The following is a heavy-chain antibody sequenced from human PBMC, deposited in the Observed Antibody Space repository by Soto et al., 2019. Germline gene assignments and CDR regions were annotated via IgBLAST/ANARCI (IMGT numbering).Heavy chain of an antibody. Sequence: QLHLQELGPGLLKPSGTMSLTCSVSGGSISSSPYYWGWIRQPPGKGLEWIGSVFNSGTTYYHPSLKSRLTIAVDTSRNHFTLNLTSVTASDTAVYYCARNAAGGAYLYWGQGILVAVSP. J-gene: IGHJ4*02. CDR2: VFNSGTT. CDR1: GGSISSSPYY. V-gene: IGHV4-39*02. D-gene: IGHD3-16*01. CDR3: ARNAAGGAYLY.